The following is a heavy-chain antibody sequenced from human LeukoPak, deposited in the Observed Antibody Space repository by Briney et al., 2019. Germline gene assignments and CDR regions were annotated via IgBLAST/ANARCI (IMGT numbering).Heavy chain of an antibody. J-gene: IGHJ3*02. V-gene: IGHV1-69*13. CDR3: VRASSIAARPAAFDI. CDR2: IIPIFGTA. D-gene: IGHD6-6*01. CDR1: GGTFSSYA. Sequence: SVKVSCKASGGTFSSYAISWVRQAPGQGLEWMGGIIPIFGTANYAQKFQGRVTITADESTSTAYMELSSLRSEDTAVYYCVRASSIAARPAAFDIWGQGTMVTVSS.